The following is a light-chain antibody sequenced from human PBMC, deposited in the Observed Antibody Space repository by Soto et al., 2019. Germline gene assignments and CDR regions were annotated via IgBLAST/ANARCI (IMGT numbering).Light chain of an antibody. J-gene: IGKJ5*01. CDR2: TAS. CDR3: QQRSNWPPIT. CDR1: QSISSH. Sequence: DIRMTQSPSSLSASVGDTFTITCRSSQSISSHLNWYQQKPGKAPNLLMYTASNLQSGVPSRFSGSGSGTDFTLTISSLEPEDFAVYYCQQRSNWPPITFGHGTRLEIK. V-gene: IGKV1-39*01.